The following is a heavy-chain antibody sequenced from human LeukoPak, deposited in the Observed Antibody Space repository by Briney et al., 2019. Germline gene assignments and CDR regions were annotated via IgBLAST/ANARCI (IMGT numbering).Heavy chain of an antibody. CDR1: GGSISSYY. CDR2: IYSSGGT. D-gene: IGHD3-10*01. V-gene: IGHV4-4*07. J-gene: IGHJ4*02. Sequence: SETLSLTCTVSGGSISSYYWSWIRQPAGKGLEWIGRIYSSGGTNYNPSLKSRVTMSVDTSKNQFSLKLSSVIAADTAVYYCARDLIVPVGLTGSGTYSTDYWGQGTLVTVSS. CDR3: ARDLIVPVGLTGSGTYSTDY.